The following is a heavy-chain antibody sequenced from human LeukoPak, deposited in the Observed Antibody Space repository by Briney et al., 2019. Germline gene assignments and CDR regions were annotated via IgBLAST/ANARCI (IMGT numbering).Heavy chain of an antibody. D-gene: IGHD3-10*01. CDR3: AKTGYTMVRGFYYYYMDV. V-gene: IGHV3-30*02. J-gene: IGHJ6*03. Sequence: GGSLRLSCAASGFTFSSYGMHWVRQAPGKGLEWVAFIRYDGSNKYYADSVKGRFTISRDNSKNTLYLQMNSLRAEDTAVYYCAKTGYTMVRGFYYYYMDVWGKGTTVTASS. CDR1: GFTFSSYG. CDR2: IRYDGSNK.